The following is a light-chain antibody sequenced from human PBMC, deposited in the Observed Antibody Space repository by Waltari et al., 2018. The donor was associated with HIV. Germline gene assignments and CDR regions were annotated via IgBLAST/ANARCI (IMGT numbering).Light chain of an antibody. CDR2: KNS. V-gene: IGLV3-25*03. Sequence: SYELTQPPSVSVSPGQTARITCSGDPLPKPHAYWYQPKPGQAPVLLIYKNSERPSGIPERFSGSSSGTPVTLTISGVQAEDDADYYCQSAGSSGTYVVFGGGTKLTVL. CDR1: PLPKPH. J-gene: IGLJ2*01. CDR3: QSAGSSGTYVV.